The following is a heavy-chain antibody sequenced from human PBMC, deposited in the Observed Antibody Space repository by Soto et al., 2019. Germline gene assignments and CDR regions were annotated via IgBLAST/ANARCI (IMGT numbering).Heavy chain of an antibody. CDR2: INAGNGNT. CDR1: GYTFTGYY. J-gene: IGHJ4*02. Sequence: ASVKVSCKASGYTFTGYYMHWVRQAPGQGLEWMAWINAGNGNTKYSQKFQGRVTITRDTSASTAYMELSRLTFDDTAVYYCAREYISSWFDYWRQGTLVTVSS. D-gene: IGHD6-13*01. CDR3: AREYISSWFDY. V-gene: IGHV1-3*01.